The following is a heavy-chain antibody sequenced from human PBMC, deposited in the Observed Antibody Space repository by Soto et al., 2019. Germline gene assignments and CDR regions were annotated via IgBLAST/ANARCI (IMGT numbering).Heavy chain of an antibody. V-gene: IGHV3-23*01. Sequence: GGSLRLSCAASGFTFSSYATSWVRQAPGKGLEWVSAISGSGGSTYYADSVKGRFTISRDNSKNTLYLQMNSLRAEDTAVYYCAKDHRYYGSGSYFYYYYGMDVWGQGTRVTVSS. CDR1: GFTFSSYA. D-gene: IGHD3-10*01. J-gene: IGHJ6*02. CDR2: ISGSGGST. CDR3: AKDHRYYGSGSYFYYYYGMDV.